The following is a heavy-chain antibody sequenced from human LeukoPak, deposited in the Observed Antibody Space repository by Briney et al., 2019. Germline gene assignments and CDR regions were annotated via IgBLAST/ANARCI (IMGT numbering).Heavy chain of an antibody. CDR3: ARGVEYCSDNRCYWFDP. J-gene: IGHJ5*02. CDR1: GYTFTTYA. CDR2: INAGNGNT. V-gene: IGHV1-3*01. Sequence: ASVKVSCKASGYTFTTYAMHWLRQAPGQRLEWMGWINAGNGNTKYSQKFQGRVTITRDTSASTAYMELSSLTSEDTAVYSCARGVEYCSDNRCYWFDPWGQGTLVTVSS. D-gene: IGHD2-15*01.